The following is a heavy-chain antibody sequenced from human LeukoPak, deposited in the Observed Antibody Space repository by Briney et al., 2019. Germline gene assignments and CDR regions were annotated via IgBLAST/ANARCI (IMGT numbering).Heavy chain of an antibody. CDR1: GGTFSSYA. CDR3: ARVGGYGPPFDY. CDR2: IIPILGIA. Sequence: ASVKVSCKASGGTFSSYAISWVRQAPGQGLEWMGRIIPILGIANYAQKFQGRVTITADKSTSTAYMELSSLRSEDTAVYYCARVGGYGPPFDYWGQGTLVTVSS. V-gene: IGHV1-69*04. D-gene: IGHD5-12*01. J-gene: IGHJ4*02.